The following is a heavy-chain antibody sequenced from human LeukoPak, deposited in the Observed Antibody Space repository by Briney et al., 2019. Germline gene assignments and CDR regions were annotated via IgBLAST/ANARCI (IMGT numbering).Heavy chain of an antibody. D-gene: IGHD2-2*01. CDR1: GFTFNDYY. CDR3: ASGRYQLLYDY. CDR2: ISSSGSTI. V-gene: IGHV3-11*01. J-gene: IGHJ4*02. Sequence: GGSLRLSCAASGFTFNDYYMSWIRQAPGKGLEWVSYISSSGSTIYYADSVKGRFTISRDNAKNSLYLQMNSLRAEDTAVYYCASGRYQLLYDYWGQGTLVTVSS.